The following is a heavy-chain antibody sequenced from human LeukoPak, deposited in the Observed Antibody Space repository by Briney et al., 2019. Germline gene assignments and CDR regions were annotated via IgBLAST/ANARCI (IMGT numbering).Heavy chain of an antibody. CDR2: ISYDGSNK. J-gene: IGHJ3*02. V-gene: IGHV3-30*14. CDR1: GFTFSSYA. CDR3: ARWRLGYFWAFDI. Sequence: PGGSLRLSCAASGFTFSSYAMHWVRQAPGKGLEWVAVISYDGSNKYYADSVKGRFTISRDNSKNTLYLQMNSLRAEDTAVYYCARWRLGYFWAFDIWGQGTMVTVSS. D-gene: IGHD5-18*01.